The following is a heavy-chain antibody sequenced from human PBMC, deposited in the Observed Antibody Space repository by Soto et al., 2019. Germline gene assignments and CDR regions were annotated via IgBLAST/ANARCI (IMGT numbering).Heavy chain of an antibody. CDR3: AKDYSSGSYYFDY. J-gene: IGHJ4*02. V-gene: IGHV3-23*01. D-gene: IGHD6-19*01. CDR1: GFTFSSYA. Sequence: EVQLLESGGGLVQPGGSLRLSCAASGFTFSSYAMSWVRQGPGKGLEWVSGISGSGESTYYADSVKGRFTISRDNSKNTLYLQMNSLRVEDTAVYYCAKDYSSGSYYFDYWGQGNLVTVSS. CDR2: ISGSGEST.